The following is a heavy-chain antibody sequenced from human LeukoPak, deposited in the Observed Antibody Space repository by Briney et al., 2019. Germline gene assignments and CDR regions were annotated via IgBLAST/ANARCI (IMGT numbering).Heavy chain of an antibody. J-gene: IGHJ6*03. CDR3: ARRGTAMGFDYYYDYYMDV. CDR2: MNPNRGNT. D-gene: IGHD5-18*01. Sequence: GASVKVSCKASGYTFTSYDINWVRQATGQGLEWMGWMNPNRGNTGYAQKFQGRVTITRNTSISTAYMELSRLRSEDTAVYYCARRGTAMGFDYYYDYYMDVWGKGTTVTVPS. V-gene: IGHV1-8*03. CDR1: GYTFTSYD.